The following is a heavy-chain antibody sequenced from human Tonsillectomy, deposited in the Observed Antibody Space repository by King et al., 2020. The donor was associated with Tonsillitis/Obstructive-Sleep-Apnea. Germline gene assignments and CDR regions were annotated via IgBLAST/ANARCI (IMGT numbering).Heavy chain of an antibody. CDR3: ARDRGGVCDY. V-gene: IGHV3-33*01. Sequence: VQLVESGGGVVQPGRSLRLSCAASGFTFSSYGMHGVRQPPGKGLEWVAVIWYDGSNKYYADSVKGRFTISRDNSKNTLYLQMNSLRAEDTAVYYCARDRGGVCDYWGQGTLVTVSS. CDR2: IWYDGSNK. J-gene: IGHJ4*02. D-gene: IGHD2-21*01. CDR1: GFTFSSYG.